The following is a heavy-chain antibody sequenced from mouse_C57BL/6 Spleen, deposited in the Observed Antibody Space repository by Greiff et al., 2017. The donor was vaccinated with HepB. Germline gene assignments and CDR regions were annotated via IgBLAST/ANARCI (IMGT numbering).Heavy chain of an antibody. CDR2: IDPSDSYT. V-gene: IGHV1-69*01. Sequence: QVQLQQPGAELVMPGASVKLSCKASGYTFTSYWMHWVKQRPGQGLEWIGEIDPSDSYTNYNQKFKGKSTLTVDKSSSTAYMQLSSLTSEDSAVYYCARRVYGSSYGFAYWGQGTLVTVSA. CDR3: ARRVYGSSYGFAY. D-gene: IGHD1-1*01. CDR1: GYTFTSYW. J-gene: IGHJ3*01.